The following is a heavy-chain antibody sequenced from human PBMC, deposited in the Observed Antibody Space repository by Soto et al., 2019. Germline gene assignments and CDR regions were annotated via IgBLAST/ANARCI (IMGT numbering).Heavy chain of an antibody. Sequence: EVQLLESGGGLVQPGGSLRLSCAASGFTFSSYAMSWVRQAPGKGLEWVSAISGSGGSTYYADSVKGRFTISRDNSKNTLYLQMNSLRAEDTAVYYCAREHYDSSGDYQSHAFDIWGQGTMVTVSS. V-gene: IGHV3-23*01. CDR3: AREHYDSSGDYQSHAFDI. J-gene: IGHJ3*02. D-gene: IGHD3-22*01. CDR1: GFTFSSYA. CDR2: ISGSGGST.